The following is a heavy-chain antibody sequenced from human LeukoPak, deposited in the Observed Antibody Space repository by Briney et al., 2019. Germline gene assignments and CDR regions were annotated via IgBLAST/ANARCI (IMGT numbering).Heavy chain of an antibody. J-gene: IGHJ4*02. CDR1: GGSISSYY. CDR2: IYYSGST. D-gene: IGHD4-23*01. V-gene: IGHV4-59*12. Sequence: SETLSLTCTVSGGSISSYYWSWIRQPPGKGLEWIGYIYYSGSTNYNPSLKSRVTISVDTSKNQFSLKLSSVTAADTAVYYCAREVPGGTSPIDYWGQGTLVTVSS. CDR3: AREVPGGTSPIDY.